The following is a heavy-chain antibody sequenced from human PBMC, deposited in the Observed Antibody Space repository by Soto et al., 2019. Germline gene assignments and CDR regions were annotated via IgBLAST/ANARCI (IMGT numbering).Heavy chain of an antibody. CDR2: IYYSGST. D-gene: IGHD6-13*01. V-gene: IGHV4-39*01. CDR3: ARTLAPQQQNDAFDT. J-gene: IGHJ3*02. Sequence: PSETLSLTCTVSGGSISSSSYYWGWIRQPPGKGLEWIGSIYYSGSTYYNPSLKSRVTISVDTSKNQFSLKLSSVTAADTAVYYCARTLAPQQQNDAFDTWGQGTIVSASS. CDR1: GGSISSSSYY.